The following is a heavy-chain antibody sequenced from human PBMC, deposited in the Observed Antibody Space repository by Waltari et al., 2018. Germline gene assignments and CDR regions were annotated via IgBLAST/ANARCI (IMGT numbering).Heavy chain of an antibody. CDR3: ARKRIAAPGYGEYYFDY. D-gene: IGHD6-6*01. CDR2: INAGNGNT. V-gene: IGHV1-3*01. Sequence: QVQLVQSGAAVKKPGASVKVSCKASGYTFTSSAMHWVRQAPGKRLEWMGWINAGNGNTKYSQKFQGRVTITRDTSASTAYMELSSLRSEDTAVYYCARKRIAAPGYGEYYFDYWGQGTLVTVSS. CDR1: GYTFTSSA. J-gene: IGHJ4*02.